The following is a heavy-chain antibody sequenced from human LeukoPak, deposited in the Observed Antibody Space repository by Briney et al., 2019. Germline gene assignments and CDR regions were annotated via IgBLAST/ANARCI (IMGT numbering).Heavy chain of an antibody. Sequence: ASVKVSCKASDFTFTNYDITWVRQAPGQGLEWMGWISAYNGNTNYAQKLQGRVTMTTDTSTSTAYMELRSLRSDDTAVYYCARVRGYGSGSFNDAFDIWGQGTMVSVSS. CDR3: ARVRGYGSGSFNDAFDI. CDR1: DFTFTNYD. CDR2: ISAYNGNT. D-gene: IGHD3-10*01. V-gene: IGHV1-18*01. J-gene: IGHJ3*02.